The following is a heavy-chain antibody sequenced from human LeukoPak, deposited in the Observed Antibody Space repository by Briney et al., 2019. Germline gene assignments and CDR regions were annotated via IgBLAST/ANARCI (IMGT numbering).Heavy chain of an antibody. CDR3: AKDYWNDGFDY. CDR1: GFTFSSYG. J-gene: IGHJ4*02. V-gene: IGHV3-30*18. D-gene: IGHD1-1*01. Sequence: PGRSLGLSCAASGFTFSSYGMHWVRQAPGKGLEWVAVISYDGSNKYYADSVKGRFTISRDNSKNTLYLQMNSLRAEDTAVYYCAKDYWNDGFDYWGQGTLVTVSS. CDR2: ISYDGSNK.